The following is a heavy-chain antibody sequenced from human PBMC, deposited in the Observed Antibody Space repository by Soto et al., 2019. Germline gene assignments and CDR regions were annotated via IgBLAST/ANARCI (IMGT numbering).Heavy chain of an antibody. CDR1: GYTFTSYY. CDR3: ARGYCSGGSCFKYNYHGMDV. Sequence: ASVKVSCKASGYTFTSYYMHWVRQAPGQGLEWMGIINPSGGSTSYAQKFQGRVTMTRDTSTSTVYMELSSLRSEDTAVYYCARGYCSGGSCFKYNYHGMDVWGQGTTVTVSS. V-gene: IGHV1-46*01. J-gene: IGHJ6*02. CDR2: INPSGGST. D-gene: IGHD2-15*01.